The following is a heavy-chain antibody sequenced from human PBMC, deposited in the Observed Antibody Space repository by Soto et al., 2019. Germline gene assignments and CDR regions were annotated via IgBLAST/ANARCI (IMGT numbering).Heavy chain of an antibody. CDR3: AKSGVAGPTYFDY. Sequence: GGSLRLSCAASGLTFSSYAMSWVRQAPGKGLEWVSAISGSGGSTYYADSVKGRFTISRDNSKNTLYLQMNSLRAEDTAVYYCAKSGVAGPTYFDYWGQGTLVTVSS. CDR2: ISGSGGST. D-gene: IGHD6-19*01. V-gene: IGHV3-23*01. J-gene: IGHJ4*02. CDR1: GLTFSSYA.